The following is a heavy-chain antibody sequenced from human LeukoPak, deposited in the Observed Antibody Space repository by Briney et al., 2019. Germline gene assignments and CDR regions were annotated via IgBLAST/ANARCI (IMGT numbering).Heavy chain of an antibody. Sequence: PGGSLRLSCAASGFTFSSYSMNWVRQAPGKGLEWVSYISSSSSTIYYADSVKGRFTISRDNAKNSLYLQMNSLRAEDTAVYYCASLVVVAARNWFDPWGQGTLVTVSS. D-gene: IGHD2-15*01. CDR1: GFTFSSYS. CDR2: ISSSSSTI. J-gene: IGHJ5*02. CDR3: ASLVVVAARNWFDP. V-gene: IGHV3-48*01.